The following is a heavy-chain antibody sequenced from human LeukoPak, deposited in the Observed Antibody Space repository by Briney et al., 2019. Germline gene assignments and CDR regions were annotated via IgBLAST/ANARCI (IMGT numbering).Heavy chain of an antibody. Sequence: SETLSLTCTVSGGSISSGDYCWSWIRQPPGKGLGWMGTSIYSGSTYYTPSLKSRVTISVDTSKNQFSLKLSSVTAADTAVYYCARGREPEVAVVVATLISAFDYWGQGTLVTVSS. CDR1: GGSISSGDYC. D-gene: IGHD2-15*01. V-gene: IGHV4-30-4*01. CDR3: ARGREPEVAVVVATLISAFDY. CDR2: SIYSGST. J-gene: IGHJ4*02.